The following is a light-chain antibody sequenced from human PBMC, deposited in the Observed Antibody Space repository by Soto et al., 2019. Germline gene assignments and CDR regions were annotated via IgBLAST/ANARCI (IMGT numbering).Light chain of an antibody. CDR1: QTVTSNY. V-gene: IGKV3-20*01. J-gene: IGKJ1*01. Sequence: EIVLTQSPGTLSLSPGERATLSCRASQTVTSNYLAWYQRKPGQAPRLLIYGASSRATDIPDSFSGSGSGTDFTLTITRLEPEDFAVYFCQQYAGSPSTFGQGTKVEIK. CDR2: GAS. CDR3: QQYAGSPST.